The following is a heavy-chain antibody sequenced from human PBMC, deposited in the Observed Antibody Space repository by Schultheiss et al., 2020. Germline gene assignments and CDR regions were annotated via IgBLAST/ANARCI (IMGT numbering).Heavy chain of an antibody. CDR1: GGSFSGYY. CDR3: ARGVDYNNYVMSAFDI. Sequence: SETLSLTCAVYGGSFSGYYWSWIRQPPGKGLEWIGYIYYSGSTNYNPSLKSRVTISVDTSKNQFSLKLSSVTAADTAVYYCARGVDYNNYVMSAFDIWGQGTLVTVSS. D-gene: IGHD4-11*01. CDR2: IYYSGST. J-gene: IGHJ3*02. V-gene: IGHV4-59*12.